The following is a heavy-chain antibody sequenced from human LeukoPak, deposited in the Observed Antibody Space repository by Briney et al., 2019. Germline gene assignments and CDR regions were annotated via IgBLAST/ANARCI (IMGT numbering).Heavy chain of an antibody. Sequence: ASVKVSSKASGYTFTSYDITWVRQATGQRLEWRGWMTPKSCNTDSTQKFHGRVTRTRNTSISTAYMELSSLRSEDTAVYYCARGQSSSWSGTPNYWGQGTLVTVSS. CDR1: GYTFTSYD. D-gene: IGHD6-13*01. V-gene: IGHV1-8*01. CDR2: MTPKSCNT. CDR3: ARGQSSSWSGTPNY. J-gene: IGHJ4*02.